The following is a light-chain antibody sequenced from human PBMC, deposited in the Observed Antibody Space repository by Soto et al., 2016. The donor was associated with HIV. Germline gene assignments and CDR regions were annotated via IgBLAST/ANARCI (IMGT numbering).Light chain of an antibody. CDR2: ATS. CDR3: HKITIARYT. J-gene: IGKJ2*01. Sequence: AIQMTQSPSSLSASLGDRVTITCRASQGIKNELGWYQQKPGKAPKLLIYATSSLGGGVPSRFSGSGSGTDFTLTISSLQPEXSASYFCHKITIARYTFGQGTKLE. V-gene: IGKV1-6*01. CDR1: QGIKNE.